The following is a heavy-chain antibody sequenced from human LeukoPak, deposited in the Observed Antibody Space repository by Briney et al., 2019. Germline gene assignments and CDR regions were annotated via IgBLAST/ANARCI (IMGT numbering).Heavy chain of an antibody. CDR1: GYTFTSYG. V-gene: IGHV1-8*02. D-gene: IGHD3-22*01. Sequence: ASVKVSCKASGYTFTSYGINWVRQATGQGLEWMGWMNPNSGNTGYAQKFQGRVTMTRNTSISTAYMELSSLRSEDTAVYYCARATGIYYDSSGYPHWYNWFDPWGQGTLVTVSS. CDR2: MNPNSGNT. J-gene: IGHJ5*02. CDR3: ARATGIYYDSSGYPHWYNWFDP.